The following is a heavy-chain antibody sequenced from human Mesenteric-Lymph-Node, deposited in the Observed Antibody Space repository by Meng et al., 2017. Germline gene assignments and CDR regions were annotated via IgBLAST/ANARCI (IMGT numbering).Heavy chain of an antibody. CDR2: INMNGSTT. CDR1: GFTFSSYW. D-gene: IGHD6-13*01. CDR3: AKGRAYSSSWYYFDY. V-gene: IGHV3-74*01. J-gene: IGHJ4*02. Sequence: GESLKISCAASGFTFSSYWMHWVRQAPGKGLVWVSRINMNGSTTTYADSVKGRFTISRDNSKNTLYLQRNSLRAEDTAVYYCAKGRAYSSSWYYFDYWGQGTLVTVSS.